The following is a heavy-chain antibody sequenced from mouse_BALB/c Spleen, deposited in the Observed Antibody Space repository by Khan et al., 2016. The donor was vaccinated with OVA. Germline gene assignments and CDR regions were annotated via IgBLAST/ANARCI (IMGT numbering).Heavy chain of an antibody. CDR2: MFPGDGST. CDR3: GRGGYGGFAY. J-gene: IGHJ3*01. D-gene: IGHD2-14*01. CDR1: GYTFTSYD. Sequence: QVQLQQSGAELVKPGASVKLSCKAPGYTFTSYDINWVRQRPEQGLEWIGWMFPGDGSTKYNENFKGKATLTTDKSSSTAYMQLSRLTSEDSGAYFCGRGGYGGFAYWGQGTLVTVSA. V-gene: IGHV1-85*01.